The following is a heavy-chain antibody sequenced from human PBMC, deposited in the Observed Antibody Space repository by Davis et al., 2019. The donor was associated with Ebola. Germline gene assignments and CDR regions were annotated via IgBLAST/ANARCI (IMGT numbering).Heavy chain of an antibody. V-gene: IGHV3-21*01. CDR1: GFPFTTYT. CDR2: VSSYGDTL. Sequence: GESLKISCAASGFPFTTYTMNWVRQAPGKGLEWVASVSSYGDTLSYADSVQGRFTVSRDNAKNSLYLQMNSLRAEDTAVYYCARGGYYDSSGYSHAGFDIWGQGTMVTVSS. CDR3: ARGGYYDSSGYSHAGFDI. D-gene: IGHD3-22*01. J-gene: IGHJ3*02.